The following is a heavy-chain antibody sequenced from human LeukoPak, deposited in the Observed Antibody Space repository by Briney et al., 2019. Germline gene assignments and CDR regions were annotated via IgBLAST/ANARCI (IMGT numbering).Heavy chain of an antibody. Sequence: GESLKISCKSSIYSFTSYWIGWVRQMPGKGLEWMGIIYPGDSDTRYSPSFQGQVTISADKSISTAYLQWSSLKASDTAMYYCAIPSTVTKKVPFQHWGQGTLVTVSS. CDR1: IYSFTSYW. D-gene: IGHD4-17*01. CDR3: AIPSTVTKKVPFQH. V-gene: IGHV5-51*01. CDR2: IYPGDSDT. J-gene: IGHJ1*01.